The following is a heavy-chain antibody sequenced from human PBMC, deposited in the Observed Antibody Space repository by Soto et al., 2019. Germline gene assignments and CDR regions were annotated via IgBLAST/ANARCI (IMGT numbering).Heavy chain of an antibody. CDR3: ARREAVASTGFDY. J-gene: IGHJ4*02. CDR2: IYYSGST. Sequence: QLQLQESGPGLVKPSETLSLTCTVSGGSISSSSYYWGWIRQPPGKGLEWIGSIYYSGSTYYNPSLKSRVTISVDTSKNQFSLKLSSVTAADTAVYYFARREAVASTGFDYWGQGTLVTVSS. V-gene: IGHV4-39*01. CDR1: GGSISSSSYY. D-gene: IGHD6-19*01.